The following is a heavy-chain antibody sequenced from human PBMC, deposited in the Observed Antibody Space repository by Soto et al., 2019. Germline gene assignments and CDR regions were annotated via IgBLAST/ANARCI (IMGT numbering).Heavy chain of an antibody. Sequence: PGGSLRLSCAASGFTFRTSRMHWVRQAPGKALEWVAVISYDGSNKYYADSVKARFTISRDNSKNTLYLQMNSLRAEDTAVYYCAKEGITIFGVVPPIDYWGQGT. J-gene: IGHJ4*02. CDR1: GFTFRTSR. CDR3: AKEGITIFGVVPPIDY. D-gene: IGHD3-3*01. CDR2: ISYDGSNK. V-gene: IGHV3-30*18.